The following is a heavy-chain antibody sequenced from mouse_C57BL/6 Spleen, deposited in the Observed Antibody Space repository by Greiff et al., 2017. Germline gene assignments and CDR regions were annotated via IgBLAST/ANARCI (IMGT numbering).Heavy chain of an antibody. CDR1: GYAFSSYW. V-gene: IGHV1-80*01. CDR3: ARSGDGYYPYYFDY. J-gene: IGHJ2*01. Sequence: QVQLQQSGAELVKPGASVKISCKASGYAFSSYWMNWVKQRPGKGLEWIGQIYPGDGDTNYNGKFKGKATLAADKSSSTAYMQLSSLTSEDSAVYFWARSGDGYYPYYFDYWGQGTTRTVSS. CDR2: IYPGDGDT. D-gene: IGHD2-3*01.